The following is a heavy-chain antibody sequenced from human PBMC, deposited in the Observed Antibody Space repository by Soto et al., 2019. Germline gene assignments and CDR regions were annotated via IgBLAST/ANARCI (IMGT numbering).Heavy chain of an antibody. V-gene: IGHV4-59*08. CDR2: IYYSGST. D-gene: IGHD4-17*01. Sequence: PSETLSLTCTVSGGSISSYYWSWIRQPPGKGLEWIGYIYYSGSTNYNPSLKSRVTISVDTSKNQFSLKLSSVTAADTAAYYCARHRGYGDYDYWGQGTLVTVSS. CDR1: GGSISSYY. J-gene: IGHJ4*02. CDR3: ARHRGYGDYDY.